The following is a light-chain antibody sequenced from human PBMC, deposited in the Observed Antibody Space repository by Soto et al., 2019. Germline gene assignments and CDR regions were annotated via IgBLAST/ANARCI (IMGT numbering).Light chain of an antibody. J-gene: IGLJ1*01. CDR3: SSYTGDNTHV. CDR2: DVS. V-gene: IGLV2-14*03. CDR1: SSDIGGYNY. Sequence: QSVLTQPASVSGSPGQSITISCTGSSSDIGGYNYVSWYQQHPGKAPKLMINDVSNRPSGVSYRFSGSKSGNTASLTISGLQAEDEADYYCSSYTGDNTHVFGSGTKVTAL.